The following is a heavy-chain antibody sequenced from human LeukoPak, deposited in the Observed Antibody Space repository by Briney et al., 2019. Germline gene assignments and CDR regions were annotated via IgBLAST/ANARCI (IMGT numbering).Heavy chain of an antibody. CDR3: AGQRCSSTSCYLSYYYGMDV. D-gene: IGHD2-2*01. V-gene: IGHV5-51*01. J-gene: IGHJ6*02. Sequence: GESLQISCKGSGYSFTSYWIGWVRQMPGKGLEWMGIIYPGDSDTRYSPSFQGQVTISADKSISTAYLQWSSLKASDTAMYYCAGQRCSSTSCYLSYYYGMDVWGQGTTVTVSS. CDR2: IYPGDSDT. CDR1: GYSFTSYW.